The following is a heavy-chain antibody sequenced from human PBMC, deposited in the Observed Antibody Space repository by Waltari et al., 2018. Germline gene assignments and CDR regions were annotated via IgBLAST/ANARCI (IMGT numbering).Heavy chain of an antibody. D-gene: IGHD2-2*01. Sequence: QVQLQESGPRLVKPSQTLSLTCTVSGGPISRCCYSWNWLRQPAGKGLEWIWRIYTNGSTNYNPSLKSRVNTSVDTSKNQFSLSLSSLTAADTAVYYCARGPYCSSTSCYGQRIDYWGQGTLVTVSS. CDR3: ARGPYCSSTSCYGQRIDY. CDR2: IYTNGST. J-gene: IGHJ4*02. V-gene: IGHV4-61*02. CDR1: GGPISRCCYS.